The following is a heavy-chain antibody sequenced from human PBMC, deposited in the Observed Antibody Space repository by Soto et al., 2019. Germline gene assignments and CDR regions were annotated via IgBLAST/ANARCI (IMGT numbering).Heavy chain of an antibody. J-gene: IGHJ3*02. CDR2: ISSSSSYI. CDR1: GFTFSSYS. V-gene: IGHV3-21*01. Sequence: GGSLRLSCAASGFTFSSYSMNWVHQAPGKGLEWVSSISSSSSYIYYADSVKGRFTISRDNAKNSLYLQMNSLRAEDTAVYYCARVSGYCSSTSCYDAFDIWGQGTMVTVSS. D-gene: IGHD2-2*01. CDR3: ARVSGYCSSTSCYDAFDI.